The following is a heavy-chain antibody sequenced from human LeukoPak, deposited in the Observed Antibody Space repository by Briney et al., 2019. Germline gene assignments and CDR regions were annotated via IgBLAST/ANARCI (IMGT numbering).Heavy chain of an antibody. CDR1: GGSISSSSYY. D-gene: IGHD3-22*01. V-gene: IGHV4-39*01. CDR2: IYYSGST. J-gene: IGHJ4*02. CDR3: ASVSSGYYFWEDEPLDY. Sequence: SETLSLTCTVSGGSISSSSYYWGWIRQPPGKGLEWIGSIYYSGSTYYNPSLKSRVTISVDTSKNQFSLKLSSVTAADTAVYYCASVSSGYYFWEDEPLDYWGQGTLVTVSS.